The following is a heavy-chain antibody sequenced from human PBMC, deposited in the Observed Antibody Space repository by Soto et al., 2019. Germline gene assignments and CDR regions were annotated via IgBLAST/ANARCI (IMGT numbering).Heavy chain of an antibody. J-gene: IGHJ4*02. CDR1: GGSFSGYI. CDR2: INHSGSA. Sequence: SETLSLTCDVYGGSFSGYIWTRIRQTPGKGLQWIGQINHSGSANYNPSLKNRVTISVHTSNSQFSLELSSVTAADTAVYYCARGLISGSHYSGGWYYFDSWGQGTQVTVSS. D-gene: IGHD1-26*01. V-gene: IGHV4-34*01. CDR3: ARGLISGSHYSGGWYYFDS.